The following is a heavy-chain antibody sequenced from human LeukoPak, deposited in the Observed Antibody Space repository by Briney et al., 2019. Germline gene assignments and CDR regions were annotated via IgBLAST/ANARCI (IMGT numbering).Heavy chain of an antibody. Sequence: SETLSLTCAVSGGSFSGYYWSWIRQPPGKGLEWIGEINHSGSTNYNPSLKSRVTISVDTSKNQFSLKLSSVTAADTAVYYCARDGGSYSPFDYWGQGTLVTVSS. CDR3: ARDGGSYSPFDY. V-gene: IGHV4-34*01. CDR2: INHSGST. J-gene: IGHJ4*02. CDR1: GGSFSGYY. D-gene: IGHD1-26*01.